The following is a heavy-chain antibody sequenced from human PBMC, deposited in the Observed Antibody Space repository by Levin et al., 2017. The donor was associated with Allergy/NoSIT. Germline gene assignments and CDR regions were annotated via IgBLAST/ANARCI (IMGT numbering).Heavy chain of an antibody. CDR1: GFTFSDYY. Sequence: GALRLSCAASGFTFSDYYMSWIRQAPGKGLEWVSYISSSGSTIYYADSVKGRFTISRDNAKNSLYLQMNSLRAEDTAVYYCERDKESPVRYCSSGSCYSAVYYGMDVWGQGTTVTVSS. D-gene: IGHD2-15*01. V-gene: IGHV3-11*01. CDR2: ISSSGSTI. CDR3: ERDKESPVRYCSSGSCYSAVYYGMDV. J-gene: IGHJ6*02.